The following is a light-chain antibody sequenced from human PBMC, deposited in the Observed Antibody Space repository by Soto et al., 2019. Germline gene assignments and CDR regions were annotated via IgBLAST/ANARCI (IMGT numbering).Light chain of an antibody. CDR3: QPIYSTPSIT. J-gene: IGKJ5*01. CDR1: QIISNC. CDR2: AAS. Sequence: DIQFTQSPSTLSASIGDRVSITCRASQIISNCLSWYQQKPGKAPNLLIYAASSLQSGVPSRFSGSGSGTDVTLTISSLQPEDFATYYCQPIYSTPSITFGEGTLLEIK. V-gene: IGKV1-39*01.